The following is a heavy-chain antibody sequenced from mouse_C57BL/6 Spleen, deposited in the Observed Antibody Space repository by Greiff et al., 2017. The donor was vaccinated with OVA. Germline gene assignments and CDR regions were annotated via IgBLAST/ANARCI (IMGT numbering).Heavy chain of an antibody. CDR1: GYTFTSYG. V-gene: IGHV1-81*01. CDR3: ARYPNYGSSYEGFAY. CDR2: IFPRSGNT. Sequence: QVQLQQSGAELARPGASVKLSCKASGYTFTSYGISWVKQRTGQGLEWIGEIFPRSGNTYYHDKFKGKATLTADKSSSKAYMELRSLTSEDSAVYFCARYPNYGSSYEGFAYWGQGTLVTVSA. J-gene: IGHJ3*01. D-gene: IGHD1-1*01.